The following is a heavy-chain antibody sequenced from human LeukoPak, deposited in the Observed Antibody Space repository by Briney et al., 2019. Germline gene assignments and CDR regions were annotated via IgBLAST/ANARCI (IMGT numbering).Heavy chain of an antibody. V-gene: IGHV4-59*02. Sequence: TSETLSLTCTVSGGSVTDYYWSWIRQSPGKGLEWIGYIYYTGTSYNPSLKSRVTISADTSKNQFSLKLISVTAADTAVYYCASRKLGNDYWGQGTLVTVSS. CDR3: ASRKLGNDY. CDR2: IYYTGT. D-gene: IGHD7-27*01. CDR1: GGSVTDYY. J-gene: IGHJ4*02.